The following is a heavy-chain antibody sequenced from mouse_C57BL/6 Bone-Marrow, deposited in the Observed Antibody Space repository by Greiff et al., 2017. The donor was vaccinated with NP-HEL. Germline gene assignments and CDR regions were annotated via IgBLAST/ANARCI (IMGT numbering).Heavy chain of an antibody. CDR3: RYYYGSTPYYFDY. V-gene: IGHV1-55*01. Sequence: VQLQQPGAELVKPGASVKMSCKASGYTFTSYWITWVKQRPGQGLEWIGDIYPGSGSTNYNEKFKSKATLTVDTSSSTAYMQLSSLTSEDSAVYYCRYYYGSTPYYFDYWGQGTTLTVSS. CDR2: IYPGSGST. J-gene: IGHJ2*01. D-gene: IGHD1-1*01. CDR1: GYTFTSYW.